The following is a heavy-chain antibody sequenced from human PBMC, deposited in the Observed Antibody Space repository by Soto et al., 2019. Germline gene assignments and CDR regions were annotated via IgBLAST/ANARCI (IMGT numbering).Heavy chain of an antibody. Sequence: PGGSLRFSCAASGFTVSSNYMSWVRQAPGKGLEWVSVIYSGGSTYYADSVKGRFTISRHNSKNTLYLQMNSLRAEDTAVYYCARVKLWFGDDAFDIWGQGTMVTVSS. CDR2: IYSGGST. V-gene: IGHV3-53*04. D-gene: IGHD3-10*01. CDR1: GFTVSSNY. CDR3: ARVKLWFGDDAFDI. J-gene: IGHJ3*02.